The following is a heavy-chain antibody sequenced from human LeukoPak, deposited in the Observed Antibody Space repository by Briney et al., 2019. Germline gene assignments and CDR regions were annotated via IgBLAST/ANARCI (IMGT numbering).Heavy chain of an antibody. Sequence: ASVEVSCKASGYTFTSYDINWVRQATGQGLEWMGWMNPNSGNTGYAQKFQGRVTMTRNTSISTAYMELSSLRSEDTAVYYCARGWDSSGWYGFHWFDPWGQGTLVTVSS. CDR2: MNPNSGNT. J-gene: IGHJ5*02. D-gene: IGHD6-19*01. CDR1: GYTFTSYD. V-gene: IGHV1-8*01. CDR3: ARGWDSSGWYGFHWFDP.